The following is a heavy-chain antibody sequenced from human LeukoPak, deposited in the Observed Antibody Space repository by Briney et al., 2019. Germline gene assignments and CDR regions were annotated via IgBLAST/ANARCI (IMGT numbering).Heavy chain of an antibody. CDR2: IGGSGGST. CDR1: GFTFATNP. D-gene: IGHD3-10*01. CDR3: AKAASNYMVRGVIPSDY. J-gene: IGHJ4*02. Sequence: LSGGSRRLSCAASGFTFATNPMSWSRQAPGKGLGWVSAIGGSGGSTYYADSVKGRFTISRDNSKNTLYLQMNSLRAEDTAVYYCAKAASNYMVRGVIPSDYWGQGTLVTVSS. V-gene: IGHV3-23*01.